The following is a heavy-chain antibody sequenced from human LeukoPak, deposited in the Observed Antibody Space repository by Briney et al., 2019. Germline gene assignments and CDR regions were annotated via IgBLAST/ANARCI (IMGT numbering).Heavy chain of an antibody. Sequence: VASVKVSCKASGYTFTGYYMHWVRQAPGQGLEWMGWINPNSGGTNYAQKFQGRVTMTRDTSISTAYMELSRLRSDDTAVYYCARVVTMVRGDWFDPWGQGTLVTVSS. CDR2: INPNSGGT. V-gene: IGHV1-2*02. CDR1: GYTFTGYY. CDR3: ARVVTMVRGDWFDP. D-gene: IGHD3-10*01. J-gene: IGHJ5*02.